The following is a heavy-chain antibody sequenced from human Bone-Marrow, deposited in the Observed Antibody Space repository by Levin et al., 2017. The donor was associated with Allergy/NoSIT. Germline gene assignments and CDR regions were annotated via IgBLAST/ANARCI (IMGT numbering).Heavy chain of an antibody. CDR3: ARSHRGYYDSSGFTY. CDR1: GDTFSSYT. CDR2: IIPILDRE. V-gene: IGHV1-69*02. Sequence: SVKVSCKTSGDTFSSYTISWVRQAPGQGLEWMGRIIPILDRENYAQRFQDRVTITADKSTSTAYMELRSLRSEDTAVDYCARSHRGYYDSSGFTYWGQGTLVTVSS. D-gene: IGHD3-22*01. J-gene: IGHJ4*02.